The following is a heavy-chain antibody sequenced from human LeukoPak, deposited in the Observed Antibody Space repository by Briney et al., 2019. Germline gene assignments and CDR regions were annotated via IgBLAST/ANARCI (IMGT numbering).Heavy chain of an antibody. J-gene: IGHJ5*02. CDR2: INPNSGGT. V-gene: IGHV1-2*02. D-gene: IGHD2-21*01. CDR3: ARADRLDGGPYLIGP. CDR1: GYSFTDYY. Sequence: GASVKVSCKTSGYSFTDYYMHWVRQAPGQGLEWMGWINPNSGGTSSAQKFQGRVTMTRDTSITTVYMEVSWLTSDDTAIYYCARADRLDGGPYLIGPWGQGTLVTASS.